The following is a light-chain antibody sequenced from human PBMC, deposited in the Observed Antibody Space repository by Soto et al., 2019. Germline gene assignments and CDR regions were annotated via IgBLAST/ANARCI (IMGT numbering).Light chain of an antibody. J-gene: IGLJ2*01. V-gene: IGLV2-14*01. CDR2: EVT. Sequence: QSALTQPASVSGSPGQSITISCTGTSSDVGGYNYVSWYQQHPGKAPKLMIYEVTNRPSGVSNRFSDSKSGNTASLTISGLQAEEEADYYCSSYTSSTTLLFGGGTKLTVL. CDR3: SSYTSSTTLL. CDR1: SSDVGGYNY.